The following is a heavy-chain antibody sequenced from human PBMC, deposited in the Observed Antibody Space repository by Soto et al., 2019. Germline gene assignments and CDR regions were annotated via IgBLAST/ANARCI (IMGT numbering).Heavy chain of an antibody. V-gene: IGHV4-34*01. J-gene: IGHJ6*02. Sequence: SETLSLTCAVYGGSFSGYYWIWIRQPPGKGLEWIGEINHSGSTNYNPSLKSRVTISVDTSKNQFSLKLSSVTAADTAAYYCARGYCSGGSCYFGYYYYGMDVWGQGTTVTVSS. CDR1: GGSFSGYY. CDR3: ARGYCSGGSCYFGYYYYGMDV. CDR2: INHSGST. D-gene: IGHD2-15*01.